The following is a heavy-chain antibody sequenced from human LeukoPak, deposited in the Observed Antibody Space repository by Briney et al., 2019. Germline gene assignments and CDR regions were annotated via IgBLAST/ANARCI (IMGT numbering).Heavy chain of an antibody. CDR3: AKDKGVVTMDY. V-gene: IGHV3-30*02. CDR2: ISSDGGTK. D-gene: IGHD3-3*01. CDR1: GLNFRAAG. Sequence: PGGSLRLSCAASGLNFRAAGMHWVRQAPGKGLEWVTFISSDGGTKTYADSVRGRFTVSRDDSKNTLYLQMNSLRAADTAVYYCAKDKGVVTMDYWGQGALVTVSS. J-gene: IGHJ4*02.